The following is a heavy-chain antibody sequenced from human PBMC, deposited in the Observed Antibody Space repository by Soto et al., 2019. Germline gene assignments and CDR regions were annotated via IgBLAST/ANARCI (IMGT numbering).Heavy chain of an antibody. D-gene: IGHD5-18*01. Sequence: SETLSLTCTVSGGSISSSSYYWGWIRQPPGKGLEWIGSIYYSGSTYYNPSLKSRVTISADTSKNQFSLKLSSGTAADTAVYYCARHAMDTAMVTAFDIWGQGTMVTVSS. J-gene: IGHJ3*02. CDR1: GGSISSSSYY. CDR3: ARHAMDTAMVTAFDI. CDR2: IYYSGST. V-gene: IGHV4-39*01.